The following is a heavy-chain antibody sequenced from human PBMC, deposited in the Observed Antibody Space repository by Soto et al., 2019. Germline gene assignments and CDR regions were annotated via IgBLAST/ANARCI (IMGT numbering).Heavy chain of an antibody. CDR1: GFSFSSFA. J-gene: IGHJ4*02. CDR3: ARDIYYDASGYFDY. D-gene: IGHD3-22*01. Sequence: QVQLVESGGGVVQSGGSLRLSCATSGFSFSSFAMHWVRQAPGRGLEWLALTSYDGSDQYNAKSVKGRFPISRDNSKKTLYLDMNGLSAEDTAVYFCARDIYYDASGYFDYWGQGTQVTVSS. V-gene: IGHV3-30*14. CDR2: TSYDGSDQ.